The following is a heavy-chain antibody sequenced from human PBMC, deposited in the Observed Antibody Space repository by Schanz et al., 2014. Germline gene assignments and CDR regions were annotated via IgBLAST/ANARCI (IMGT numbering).Heavy chain of an antibody. V-gene: IGHV3-23*04. J-gene: IGHJ4*02. D-gene: IGHD2-2*01. CDR3: AKDLLYGAPMPLNHLDY. CDR2: ISASGGST. CDR1: GFTLSSYA. Sequence: VQLVESGGGVVQPGGSLRLSCAAYGFTLSSYAMSWVRQAPGKGLEWVSTISASGGSTYYADSVKGRFTISRDNSKNILYLQMNSLRAEDTAVYYCAKDLLYGAPMPLNHLDYWGQGTLVTVSS.